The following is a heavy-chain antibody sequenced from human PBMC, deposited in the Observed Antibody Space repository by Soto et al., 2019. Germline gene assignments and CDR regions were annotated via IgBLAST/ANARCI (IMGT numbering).Heavy chain of an antibody. CDR1: GGSISSYF. Sequence: SETLSLTCTVSGGSISSYFWSWIRQPPGKGLEWIGYIYYSGSTNYNPSLKSRVTISVDRSKNQFSLKLSSVTAADTAVYYCARERRGNPLYDFGIDVWGQGTPVTVSS. CDR2: IYYSGST. CDR3: ARERRGNPLYDFGIDV. V-gene: IGHV4-59*12. J-gene: IGHJ6*02. D-gene: IGHD2-15*01.